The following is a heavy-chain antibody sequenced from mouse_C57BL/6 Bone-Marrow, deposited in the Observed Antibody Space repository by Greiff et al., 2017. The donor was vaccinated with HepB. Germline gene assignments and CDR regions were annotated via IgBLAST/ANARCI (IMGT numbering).Heavy chain of an antibody. D-gene: IGHD4-1*01. CDR2: IYPGDGDT. CDR1: GYAFSSSW. J-gene: IGHJ2*01. V-gene: IGHV1-82*01. Sequence: VQLQQSGPELVKPGASVKISCKASGYAFSSSWMNWVKQRPGKGLEWIGRIYPGDGDTNYNGKFKGKATLTADKSSSTAYMQLSSLTSEDSAVYFCILTGYFDYWGQGTTLTVSS. CDR3: ILTGYFDY.